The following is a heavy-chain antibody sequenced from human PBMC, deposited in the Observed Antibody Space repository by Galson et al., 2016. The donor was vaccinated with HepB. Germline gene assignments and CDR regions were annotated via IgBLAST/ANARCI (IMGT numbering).Heavy chain of an antibody. V-gene: IGHV2-5*02. CDR2: IYWDDDR. J-gene: IGHJ4*02. CDR1: GQSLQDSKVG. CDR3: ARRLDSSGEPCFDY. Sequence: PALVTPTQTLTLTCTVSGQSLQDSKVGVGWIRQPPGKAPEWLGIIYWDDDRRYSPSLKNRISIAQDMSKNEVVLTLANVEPGDTGTYYCARRLDSSGEPCFDYWGQ. D-gene: IGHD1-26*01.